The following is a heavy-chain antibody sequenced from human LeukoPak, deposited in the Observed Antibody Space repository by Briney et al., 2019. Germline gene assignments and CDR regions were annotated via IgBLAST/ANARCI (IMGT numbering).Heavy chain of an antibody. CDR2: ISYDGSNK. Sequence: GGSLRLSCAASGFTFSSYAVHWVRQAPGKGLEWVAVISYDGSNKYYADSVKGRFTISRDNSKNTLYLQMDSLRAEDTAVYYCAREDDRGYFDYWGQGTLVTVSS. D-gene: IGHD3-22*01. CDR3: AREDDRGYFDY. CDR1: GFTFSSYA. V-gene: IGHV3-30-3*01. J-gene: IGHJ4*02.